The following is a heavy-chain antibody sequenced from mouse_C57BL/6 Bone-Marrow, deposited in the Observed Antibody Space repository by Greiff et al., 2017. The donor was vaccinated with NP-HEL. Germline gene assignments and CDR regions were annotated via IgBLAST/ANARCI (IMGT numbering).Heavy chain of an antibody. D-gene: IGHD1-1*01. CDR1: GYSITSGYY. CDR3: ARDRLRESYFDY. J-gene: IGHJ2*01. V-gene: IGHV3-6*01. Sequence: EVKLMESGPGLVKPSQSLSLTCSVTGYSITSGYYWNWIRQFPGNKLEWMGYISYDGSNNYNPSLKNRISITRDTSKNQFFLKLNSVTTEDTATYYCARDRLRESYFDYWGQGTTLTVSS. CDR2: ISYDGSN.